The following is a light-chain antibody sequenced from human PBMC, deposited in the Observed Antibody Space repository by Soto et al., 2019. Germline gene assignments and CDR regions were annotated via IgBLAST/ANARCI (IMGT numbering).Light chain of an antibody. CDR1: QSVGSN. CDR3: QQYNNWPYT. V-gene: IGKV3-15*01. CDR2: GTS. Sequence: IVMTQSPVTLSVSPGERAALSCRASQSVGSNFAWYQQRPGQAPRVLIYGTSTRATGVPARFSGSGSGTDFTLTISSLQSEDFAVYYWQQYNNWPYTFGQGTRLEIK. J-gene: IGKJ2*01.